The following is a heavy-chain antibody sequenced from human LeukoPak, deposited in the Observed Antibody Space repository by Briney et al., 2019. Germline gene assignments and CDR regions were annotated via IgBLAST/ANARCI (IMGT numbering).Heavy chain of an antibody. D-gene: IGHD6-13*01. CDR3: ARDEAAAGNYYYYGMDV. CDR2: IYYSGST. CDR1: GGSISSSSYY. J-gene: IGHJ6*02. Sequence: SETLSLTCTVSGGSISSSSYYWGWIRQPPGKGLEWIGSIYYSGSTYYNPSLKSRVIISVDTSKNQFSLKLSSVTAADTAVYYCARDEAAAGNYYYYGMDVWGQGTTVTVSS. V-gene: IGHV4-39*07.